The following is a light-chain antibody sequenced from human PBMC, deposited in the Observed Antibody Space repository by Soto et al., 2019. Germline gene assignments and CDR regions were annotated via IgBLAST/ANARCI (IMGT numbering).Light chain of an antibody. CDR3: QQYQNLWA. CDR2: RAS. V-gene: IGKV3-15*01. Sequence: IMMTQSPATPSVSLGERSTLSCRAGQTIYSNVAWYQQRPGQAPRLLIYRASTRATGVPARFSGSGSGTEFTLTISSLQSEDFAIYYCQQYQNLWAFGQGTKVDIK. CDR1: QTIYSN. J-gene: IGKJ1*01.